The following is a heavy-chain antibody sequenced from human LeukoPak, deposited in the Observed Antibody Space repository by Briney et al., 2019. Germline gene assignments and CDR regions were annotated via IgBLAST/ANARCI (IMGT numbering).Heavy chain of an antibody. D-gene: IGHD6-19*01. CDR3: ARQGGAVAGRAVDY. CDR1: GGSISSFY. J-gene: IGHJ4*02. CDR2: IYYSGST. Sequence: SETLSLTCTVSGGSISSFYWSWIRQPPGKGLEWIGYIYYSGSTDYNPSLKSRVTISVDTSKNQFSLKLSSVTAADTAVYYCARQGGAVAGRAVDYWGQGTLVTVSS. V-gene: IGHV4-59*08.